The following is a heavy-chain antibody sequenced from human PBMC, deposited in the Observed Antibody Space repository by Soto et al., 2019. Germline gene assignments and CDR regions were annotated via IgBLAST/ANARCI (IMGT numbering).Heavy chain of an antibody. CDR1: GYSFTSYW. Sequence: PGESLKISCKGSGYSFTSYWISGVRQMPGKGLEWMGRIDPSDSYTNYSPSFQGHVTISADKSISTAYLQWSSLKASDTAMYYCARFVVVTDLDYYYGMDVWGQGTTVTVSS. J-gene: IGHJ6*02. CDR3: ARFVVVTDLDYYYGMDV. D-gene: IGHD2-21*02. CDR2: IDPSDSYT. V-gene: IGHV5-10-1*01.